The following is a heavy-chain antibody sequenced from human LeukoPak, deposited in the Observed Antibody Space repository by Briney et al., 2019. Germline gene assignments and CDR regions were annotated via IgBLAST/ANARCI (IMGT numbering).Heavy chain of an antibody. J-gene: IGHJ5*02. CDR1: GYTFISYY. V-gene: IGHV1-46*01. CDR2: INPSGGST. CDR3: ARVGDYSPRGWFDP. D-gene: IGHD4-11*01. Sequence: ASAKISCKASGYTFISYYTHWVRQAPGQGLEWMGMINPSGGSTRNAQKFQGRVTMTRDMSTRTLYMELSSLRSEDTAFYYCARVGDYSPRGWFDPWGQGTLVTVSS.